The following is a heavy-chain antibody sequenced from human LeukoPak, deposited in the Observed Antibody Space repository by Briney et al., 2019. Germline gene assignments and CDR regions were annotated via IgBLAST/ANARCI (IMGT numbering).Heavy chain of an antibody. CDR2: INHSGST. V-gene: IGHV4-34*01. Sequence: PSGTLSLTHAVYGGSFSGYYWSWIRQPPGKGLEWIGEINHSGSTNSNPSLKSRVTISVDASKNQFSLKLSSVTAADTAVYYCARGGWELPEGSLDYWGQGTLVTVSS. CDR3: ARGGWELPEGSLDY. D-gene: IGHD1-26*01. J-gene: IGHJ4*02. CDR1: GGSFSGYY.